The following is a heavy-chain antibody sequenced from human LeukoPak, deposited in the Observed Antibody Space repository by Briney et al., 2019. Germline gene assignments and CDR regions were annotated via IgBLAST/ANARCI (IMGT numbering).Heavy chain of an antibody. V-gene: IGHV3-23*01. CDR3: VKDWRDESNCGGDCLQY. Sequence: PGGSLRLSCVASGFTFSAYSMTWVRQAPGKGLDWVSSISVSGGGTCYADSVRGRFTISRDNSKNTLYLHMNSLRAEDTAVYYCVKDWRDESNCGGDCLQYWGQGTLVTVSS. D-gene: IGHD2-21*02. CDR1: GFTFSAYS. J-gene: IGHJ4*02. CDR2: ISVSGGGT.